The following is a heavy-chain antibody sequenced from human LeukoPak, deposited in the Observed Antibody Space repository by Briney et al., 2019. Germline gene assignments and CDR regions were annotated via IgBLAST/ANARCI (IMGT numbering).Heavy chain of an antibody. Sequence: GGSLRLSCAASGFTFSSYAVSWVRQAPGKGLEWVSAISGSGGSTYYADSVKGRFTISRDNSKNTLYLQMNSLRVEDTALYYCVRGTDDRRGYYYIFDYWGQGTLVTVSS. D-gene: IGHD3-22*01. CDR1: GFTFSSYA. CDR2: ISGSGGST. J-gene: IGHJ4*02. CDR3: VRGTDDRRGYYYIFDY. V-gene: IGHV3-23*01.